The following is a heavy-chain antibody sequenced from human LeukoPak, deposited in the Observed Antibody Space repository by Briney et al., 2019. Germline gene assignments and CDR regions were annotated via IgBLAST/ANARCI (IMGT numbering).Heavy chain of an antibody. V-gene: IGHV3-23*01. CDR1: GFTFSRKG. J-gene: IGHJ4*02. D-gene: IGHD3-22*01. CDR3: ARDSGGDYYDSSGYYSLGY. Sequence: GGSLRLSCTASGFTFSRKGMSWVRQAPGKGLEWVSGMSGSGDRTYYADSVKGRFTISRDNSKNTLYLQMNSLRAEDTAVYYCARDSGGDYYDSSGYYSLGYWGQGTLVTVSS. CDR2: MSGSGDRT.